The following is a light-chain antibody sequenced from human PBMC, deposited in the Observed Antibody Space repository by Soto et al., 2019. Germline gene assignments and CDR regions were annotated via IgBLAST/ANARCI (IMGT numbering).Light chain of an antibody. Sequence: AIQLTQSPSSLSASVGDRVTITCRASQGIASALAWFQQKPGKPLNLLIYSASKLYSGVPSRFSGSGSGTDFTLTISSLQPEDFATYQGKQFNDYPLTLCGGTKV. J-gene: IGKJ4*01. V-gene: IGKV1D-13*01. CDR3: KQFNDYPLT. CDR2: SAS. CDR1: QGIASA.